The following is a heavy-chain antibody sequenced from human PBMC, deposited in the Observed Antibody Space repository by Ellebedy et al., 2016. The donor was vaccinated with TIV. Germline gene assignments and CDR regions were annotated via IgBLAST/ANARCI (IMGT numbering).Heavy chain of an antibody. CDR3: ARVRWATVARGVPFHYGMDV. J-gene: IGHJ6*02. Sequence: ASVKVSCKTSGYTFSSYGISWVRQAPGQGLEWIGALLPMFGTANSAQKFQGRVTITADESMTTAYMDLSSLRSEDTAVYYCARVRWATVARGVPFHYGMDVWGQGTTVTVTS. CDR1: GYTFSSYG. D-gene: IGHD3-10*01. V-gene: IGHV1-69*13. CDR2: LLPMFGTA.